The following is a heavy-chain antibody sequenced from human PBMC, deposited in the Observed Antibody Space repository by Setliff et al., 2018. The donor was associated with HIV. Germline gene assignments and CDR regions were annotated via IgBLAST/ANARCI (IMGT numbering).Heavy chain of an antibody. V-gene: IGHV3-21*01. CDR3: ARDWVDTAMADDY. CDR2: INGDSTFI. D-gene: IGHD5-18*01. J-gene: IGHJ4*02. Sequence: PGGSLRLSCAASGFTFTFSTYTMNWVRQAPGKGLEWVSSINGDSTFIYYADSVKGRFTISRDNAKNSLYLQMNSLRAEDTAVYYCARDWVDTAMADDYWGQGTLVTVS. CDR1: GFTFTFSTYT.